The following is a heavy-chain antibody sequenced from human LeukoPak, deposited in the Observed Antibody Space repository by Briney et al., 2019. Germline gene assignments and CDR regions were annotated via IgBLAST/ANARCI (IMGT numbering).Heavy chain of an antibody. V-gene: IGHV3-23*01. CDR2: ITGSGGRT. D-gene: IGHD6-19*01. Sequence: GGSLRLSCAASGFTFSSYAMNWVRQAPGKGLEWVSAITGSGGRTYYADSVKGRFTISRDNAKNSLYLQMNSLRAEDTAVYYCARDGAGTLDAFDIWGQGTMVTVSS. CDR1: GFTFSSYA. CDR3: ARDGAGTLDAFDI. J-gene: IGHJ3*02.